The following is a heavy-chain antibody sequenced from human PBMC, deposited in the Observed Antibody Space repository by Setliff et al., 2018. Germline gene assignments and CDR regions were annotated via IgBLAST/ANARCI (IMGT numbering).Heavy chain of an antibody. CDR1: GYTFTDYG. D-gene: IGHD2-8*01. Sequence: ASVKVSCKASGYTFTDYGITWVRQAPGQGLEWMGWISSYSGNAYYAHKLQGRVTMTTDTSTGTAYLELRSLRSDDTAVYYCSRLVRYCTTTTCQTLSGGEHWGQGTLVTVSS. CDR3: SRLVRYCTTTTCQTLSGGEH. V-gene: IGHV1-18*01. CDR2: ISSYSGNA. J-gene: IGHJ4*02.